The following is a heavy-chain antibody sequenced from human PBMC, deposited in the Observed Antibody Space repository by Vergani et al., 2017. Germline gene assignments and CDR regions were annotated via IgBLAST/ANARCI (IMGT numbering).Heavy chain of an antibody. D-gene: IGHD3-10*01. CDR3: ASFPGFGEFRNDY. CDR2: IYYSGST. CDR1: GGSISSSSYY. V-gene: IGHV4-39*01. Sequence: QLQLQESGPGLVKPSETLSLTCTVSGGSISSSSYYWGWIRQPPGKGLEWIGSIYYSGSTYYNPSLKSRVTISVDTSKNQFSLKLSSVTAADTAVYYCASFPGFGEFRNDYWGQGTLVTVSS. J-gene: IGHJ4*02.